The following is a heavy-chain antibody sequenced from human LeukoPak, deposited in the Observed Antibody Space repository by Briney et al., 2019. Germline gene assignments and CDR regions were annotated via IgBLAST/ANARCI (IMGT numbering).Heavy chain of an antibody. CDR2: ISAYNGNT. Sequence: GASVKVSCKASGYTFTSYGISWVRQAPGQGLEWMGWISAYNGNTNYAQKLQGRVTLTTDTSTSTAYMELRSLGSDDTAVYYCARDNRWESSGAFSPYYFDYWGQGTLATVSS. V-gene: IGHV1-18*01. J-gene: IGHJ4*02. D-gene: IGHD1-26*01. CDR1: GYTFTSYG. CDR3: ARDNRWESSGAFSPYYFDY.